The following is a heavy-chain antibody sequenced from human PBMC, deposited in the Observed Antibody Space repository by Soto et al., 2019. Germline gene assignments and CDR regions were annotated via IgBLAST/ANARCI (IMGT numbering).Heavy chain of an antibody. V-gene: IGHV1-18*01. Sequence: ASVKVSCKASGYTFTSYGISWVRQAPGQGLEWMGWISAYNGNTNYAQKLQGRVTMTTDTSTSTAYMELRSLRSDDTAVYYCARDTPYDILTGYYPGLYYYYMDVWGKGTTVTVSS. CDR2: ISAYNGNT. J-gene: IGHJ6*03. CDR1: GYTFTSYG. D-gene: IGHD3-9*01. CDR3: ARDTPYDILTGYYPGLYYYYMDV.